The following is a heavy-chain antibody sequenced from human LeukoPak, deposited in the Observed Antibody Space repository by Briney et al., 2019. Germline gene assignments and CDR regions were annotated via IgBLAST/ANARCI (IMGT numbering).Heavy chain of an antibody. CDR1: GFTFSSYA. V-gene: IGHV3-23*01. D-gene: IGHD5-18*01. Sequence: GGSLRLSCAASGFTFSSYAMGWVRQAPGKGLEWVSAISGSGGSTYYADSVKGRFTISRDNSKNTLYLQMNSLRAEDTAVYYCAKSRDTAMVTGYFDYWGQGTLVTVSS. CDR2: ISGSGGST. J-gene: IGHJ4*02. CDR3: AKSRDTAMVTGYFDY.